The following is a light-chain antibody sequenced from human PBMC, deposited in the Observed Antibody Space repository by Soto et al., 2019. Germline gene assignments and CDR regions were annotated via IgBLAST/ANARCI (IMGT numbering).Light chain of an antibody. CDR3: QQYGSSPLT. CDR2: GAS. CDR1: QSVSSSY. Sequence: EIVLTQSPGTLSLSPGERATLSCRASQSVSSSYLAWYQQKPGQAPRLLIYGASSRATGIPDRFSGSGSGTDFTITISRLEPEDFALYYCQQYGSSPLTFDGGTKVEIK. V-gene: IGKV3-20*01. J-gene: IGKJ4*01.